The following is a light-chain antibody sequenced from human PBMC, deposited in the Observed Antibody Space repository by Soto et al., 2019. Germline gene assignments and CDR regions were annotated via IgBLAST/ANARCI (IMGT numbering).Light chain of an antibody. V-gene: IGKV1-12*01. CDR2: GIS. CDR1: QAFGNL. Sequence: DIQMTQSPSSVSASVGDRVIITCRARQAFGNLLAWYHQKRGKAPKVHIYGISTLQGGVPSRFSGSESGGDFTLTIGSVQPEDSATYYCQQAATFPLTFGGGTDVEI. J-gene: IGKJ4*01. CDR3: QQAATFPLT.